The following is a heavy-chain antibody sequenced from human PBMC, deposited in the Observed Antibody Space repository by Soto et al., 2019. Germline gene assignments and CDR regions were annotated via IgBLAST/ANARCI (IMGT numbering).Heavy chain of an antibody. CDR2: VSRAGTDT. V-gene: IGHV3-23*01. Sequence: EVQLLESGGDVVRPGGSLRLSCAASGFTFSSYAMGWVRQAPGKGLEWVAGVSRAGTDTFYADSVRGRVSISRDNSRDTVDLYMNALRGDETAVYFCVKYTVTEDLGESWGQGTLVSVSS. CDR3: VKYTVTEDLGES. CDR1: GFTFSSYA. D-gene: IGHD3-16*01. J-gene: IGHJ5*02.